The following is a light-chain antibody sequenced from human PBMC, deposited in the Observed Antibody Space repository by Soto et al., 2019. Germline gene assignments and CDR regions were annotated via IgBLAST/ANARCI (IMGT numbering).Light chain of an antibody. CDR1: QSVNDY. Sequence: EIVLTQSPATLSLSPGERATLSCRASQSVNDYLAWYKQKPGQAPRLLIYGASNWAAGIPLSFSGSGSGTVFTLTITSLEPEDFAVYYCQQRGRVPRTLGQGTWLVI. CDR2: GAS. J-gene: IGKJ2*01. CDR3: QQRGRVPRT. V-gene: IGKV3-11*01.